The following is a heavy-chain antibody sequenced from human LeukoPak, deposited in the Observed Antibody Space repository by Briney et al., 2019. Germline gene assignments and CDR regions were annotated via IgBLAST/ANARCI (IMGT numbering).Heavy chain of an antibody. V-gene: IGHV1-18*01. D-gene: IGHD3-22*01. J-gene: IGHJ4*02. CDR3: ARHGYYYDSSNLRNFDY. CDR1: GYTFTSYG. Sequence: ASVKVSCKASGYTFTSYGISWVRQAPGQGLEWMGWISAYNGNTNYAQKLQGRVTMNTDTSTSTAYMELRSLRSDDTAVYYCARHGYYYDSSNLRNFDYWGQGTLVTVSS. CDR2: ISAYNGNT.